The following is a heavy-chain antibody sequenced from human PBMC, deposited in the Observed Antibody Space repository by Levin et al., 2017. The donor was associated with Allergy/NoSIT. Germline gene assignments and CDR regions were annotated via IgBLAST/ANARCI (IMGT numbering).Heavy chain of an antibody. Sequence: SCAASGFTLSDYYLSWIRQAPGKGLEWVSYISSSGSTTYYADSVKGRFTISRDNAKNSLYLQMNSLRAEDTAVYYCARGRYCSGGCYYWGQGTLVTVSS. CDR1: GFTLSDYY. J-gene: IGHJ4*02. V-gene: IGHV3-11*01. CDR3: ARGRYCSGGCYY. CDR2: ISSSGSTT. D-gene: IGHD2-15*01.